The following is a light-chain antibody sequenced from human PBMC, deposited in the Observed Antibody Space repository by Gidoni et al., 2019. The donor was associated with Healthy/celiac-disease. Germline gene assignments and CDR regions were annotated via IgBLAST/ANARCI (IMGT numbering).Light chain of an antibody. CDR1: QSISSY. J-gene: IGKJ1*01. CDR2: AAS. CDR3: QQGYSTPGA. Sequence: DIQMTKSPSSLSASVGDRVTITCRASQSISSYLHWYQQKPGKAPKLLIYAASSLQSGVPSRFSGSGSGTDFTLTISSLQPEDFATYYCQQGYSTPGAFGQGTKVEIK. V-gene: IGKV1-39*01.